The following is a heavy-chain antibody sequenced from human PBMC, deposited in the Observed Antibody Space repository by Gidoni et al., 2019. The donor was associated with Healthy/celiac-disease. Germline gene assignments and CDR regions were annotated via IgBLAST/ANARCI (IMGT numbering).Heavy chain of an antibody. J-gene: IGHJ4*02. CDR1: GFTFSNAW. CDR3: TTDKGGY. CDR2: MKNKTDGGTT. V-gene: IGHV3-15*01. Sequence: EVQLVESGGGLVKPGGSLRLSCAASGFTFSNAWMSWVRQAPGKGLGWVGRMKNKTDGGTTDYAAPVKGRFTISRDDSKNTLYLQMNSLKTEDTAVYYCTTDKGGYWGQGTLVTVSS. D-gene: IGHD3-16*01.